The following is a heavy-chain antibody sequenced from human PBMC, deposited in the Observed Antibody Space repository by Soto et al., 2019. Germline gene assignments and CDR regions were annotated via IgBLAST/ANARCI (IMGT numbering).Heavy chain of an antibody. D-gene: IGHD3-16*02. J-gene: IGHJ4*02. CDR3: AHIQIYDYIWGSYRYPFDY. Sequence: QITLKESGPTLVNPTQTLTLTCTFSGFSLSTSGVGVGWIRQPPGKALEWLALIYWNDDKRYSPYLKRRLTNTTDTSKNQVLLTMTNMDPVDTATYYCAHIQIYDYIWGSYRYPFDYWGQGTLVIVSS. CDR1: GFSLSTSGVG. V-gene: IGHV2-5*01. CDR2: IYWNDDK.